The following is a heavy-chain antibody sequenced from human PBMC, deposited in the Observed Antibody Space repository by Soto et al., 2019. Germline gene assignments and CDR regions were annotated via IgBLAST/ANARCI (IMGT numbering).Heavy chain of an antibody. CDR3: ANDGGPCELRAYAFDL. J-gene: IGHJ3*01. CDR2: ISCDGSNK. V-gene: IGHV3-30*18. CDR1: GFVFSNYG. Sequence: QVQLVESWGGVVQPRRSLRLSCAASGFVFSNYGMHWVRQATGNGLAWVTVISCDGSNKYYADYVKRRVTISRDNAKTTLYLQMNSLRGAATAVYYCANDGGPCELRAYAFDLWRQGTLVTVS. D-gene: IGHD1-26*01.